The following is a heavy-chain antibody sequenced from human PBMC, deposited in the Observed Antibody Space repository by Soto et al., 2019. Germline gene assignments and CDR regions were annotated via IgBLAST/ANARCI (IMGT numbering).Heavy chain of an antibody. CDR1: GFTFSSYG. D-gene: IGHD7-27*01. Sequence: VQLVESGGGVVQPGRSLRLSCAASGFTFSSYGMHWVRQAPGKGLEWVAVISYDGSNTYYADSVKGRFTISRDNSKNTLYLQMDSLRAEDTAVYYCATNLQTGRYFDYWGQGTLVTVSS. V-gene: IGHV3-30*03. CDR3: ATNLQTGRYFDY. CDR2: ISYDGSNT. J-gene: IGHJ4*02.